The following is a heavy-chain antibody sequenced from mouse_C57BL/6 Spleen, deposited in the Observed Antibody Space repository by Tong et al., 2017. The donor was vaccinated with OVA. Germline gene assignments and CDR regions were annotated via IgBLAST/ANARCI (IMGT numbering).Heavy chain of an antibody. J-gene: IGHJ2*01. CDR3: AREDYGSSFDY. Sequence: EVQLQESGGGLVKPGGSLKLSCVASGFTFSSYAMSWVRQTPEKRLEWVATISDGGSYTYYPDNVKGRFTISRDNAKNNLYLQMSHLKSEDTAMYYCAREDYGSSFDYWGQGTTLTVSS. CDR1: GFTFSSYA. V-gene: IGHV5-4*01. D-gene: IGHD1-1*01. CDR2: ISDGGSYT.